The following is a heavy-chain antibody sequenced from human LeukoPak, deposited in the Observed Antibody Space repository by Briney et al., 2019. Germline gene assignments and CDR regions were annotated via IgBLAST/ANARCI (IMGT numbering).Heavy chain of an antibody. CDR3: AKDRIRGNSR. D-gene: IGHD3-16*01. CDR1: GFTFSTCV. J-gene: IGHJ4*02. CDR2: ISETGGGT. Sequence: GESLRLSCAASGFTFSTCVMGWVRQAPGKGLEWVSSISETGGGTYYADSVRGRFTISRDNSKNTVYLQMNSLRAEDAAVYYCAKDRIRGNSRWGQGTLVTVSS. V-gene: IGHV3-23*01.